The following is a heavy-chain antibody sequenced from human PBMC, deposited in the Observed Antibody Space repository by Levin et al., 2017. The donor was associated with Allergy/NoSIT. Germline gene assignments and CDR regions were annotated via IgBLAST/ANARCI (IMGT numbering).Heavy chain of an antibody. D-gene: IGHD6-19*01. V-gene: IGHV3-23*01. CDR2: ITGSGDST. J-gene: IGHJ2*01. CDR3: AKDLAVWSFDL. Sequence: PGGSLRLSCAASGFTFSSYAMSWVRQAPGRGLEWVSAITGSGDSTYYADSVKGRFTISRDNSKNTLYLQMSSLRAEDTAEYYCAKDLAVWSFDLWGRGTLVTVSS. CDR1: GFTFSSYA.